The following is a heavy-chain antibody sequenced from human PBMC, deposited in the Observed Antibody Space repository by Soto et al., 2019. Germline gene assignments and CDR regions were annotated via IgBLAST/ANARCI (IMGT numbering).Heavy chain of an antibody. D-gene: IGHD2-2*01. Sequence: GGSLRLSCTASGFTFSDYAMHWVRQAPGKGLEWVAVVSHDGSAKYHADSVKGRFTISRDNSKNTLYLQISSLRTEDTAVYSCAKDCEGYCTTTSCYTYFDLDVWGQGTTVTVSS. J-gene: IGHJ6*02. V-gene: IGHV3-30*18. CDR3: AKDCEGYCTTTSCYTYFDLDV. CDR1: GFTFSDYA. CDR2: VSHDGSAK.